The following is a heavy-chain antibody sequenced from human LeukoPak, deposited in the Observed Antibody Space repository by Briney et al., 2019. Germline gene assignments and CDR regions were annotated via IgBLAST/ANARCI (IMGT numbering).Heavy chain of an antibody. CDR3: SRGPRNDP. J-gene: IGHJ5*02. CDR1: GYTFATYE. Sequence: GASVKVSCKTSGYTFATYEINWVRQAAGQGLEWMGWVHPNSGNTDYAQKFQGRVTMTRNTSIGTAYMELSSLRSEDTAVYYCSRGPRNDPWGQGTLVTVSS. V-gene: IGHV1-8*01. CDR2: VHPNSGNT. D-gene: IGHD1-14*01.